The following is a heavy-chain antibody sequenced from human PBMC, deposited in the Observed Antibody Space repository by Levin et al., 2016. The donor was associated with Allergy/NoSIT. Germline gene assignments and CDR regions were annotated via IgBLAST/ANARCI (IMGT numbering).Heavy chain of an antibody. V-gene: IGHV1-46*01. CDR2: INPSGGST. CDR3: ARDKVEGVFSHGMDV. J-gene: IGHJ6*02. D-gene: IGHD2-8*01. Sequence: WVRQAPGQGLEWMGIINPSGGSTSYAQKFQGRVTITADKSTSTAYMELSSLRSEDTAVYYCARDKVEGVFSHGMDVWGQGTTVTVSS.